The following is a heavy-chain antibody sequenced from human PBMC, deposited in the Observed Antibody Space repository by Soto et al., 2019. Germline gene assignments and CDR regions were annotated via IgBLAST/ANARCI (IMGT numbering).Heavy chain of an antibody. V-gene: IGHV3-33*08. Sequence: GGSLRLSCAAPGFTFDGYAMHWVRQAPGKGLEWVSVIRCDRSNIDYADSVKGRFTISRDNSKNTLYLQMNSLRAEDTAVYYCARGGENIAAAGTVDYWGQGTLVTVSS. CDR3: ARGGENIAAAGTVDY. J-gene: IGHJ4*02. CDR1: GFTFDGYA. CDR2: IRCDRSNI. D-gene: IGHD6-13*01.